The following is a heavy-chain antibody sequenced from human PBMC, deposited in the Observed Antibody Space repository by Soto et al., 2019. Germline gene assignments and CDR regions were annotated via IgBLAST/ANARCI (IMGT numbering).Heavy chain of an antibody. CDR2: IWYDGSNK. D-gene: IGHD3-10*01. V-gene: IGHV3-33*01. Sequence: GALRLSCAASGFTFSNYGMHWVRQAPGKGLEWVAIIWYDGSNKDYADSVKGRFTISRDNSKNTLFLQMNSLRGEDTAVYYCARDKNTMVRGHGLSPWGQGTLVTVSS. J-gene: IGHJ4*02. CDR3: ARDKNTMVRGHGLSP. CDR1: GFTFSNYG.